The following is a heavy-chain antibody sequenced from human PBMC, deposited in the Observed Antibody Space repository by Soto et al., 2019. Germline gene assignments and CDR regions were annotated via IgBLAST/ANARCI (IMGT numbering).Heavy chain of an antibody. CDR1: VFTFVNYW. J-gene: IGHJ4*02. CDR3: ATAEVDY. V-gene: IGHV3-74*01. Sequence: GGSLRLSCASSVFTFVNYWMHWVRQAPGKGLEWVSRMNSDGSTTNYADSVKGRFTVSRDNAKNTLYLQMNSLRAEDTAVYYCATAEVDYWGPGTLVTVSS. CDR2: MNSDGSTT.